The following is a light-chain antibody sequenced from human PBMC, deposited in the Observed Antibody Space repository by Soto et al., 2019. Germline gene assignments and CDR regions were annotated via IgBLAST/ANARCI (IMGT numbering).Light chain of an antibody. CDR1: QDISIY. Sequence: DIQLTQSPSSLSASLGNRVTISCRASQDISIYLAWFQQRPGKAPKCLIYAASKLQSGVPSNFSGSGSGTDFSLTITNLQPEDFATYYCQQYNAYPVTFGQGTRLE. CDR3: QQYNAYPVT. CDR2: AAS. J-gene: IGKJ5*01. V-gene: IGKV1-16*02.